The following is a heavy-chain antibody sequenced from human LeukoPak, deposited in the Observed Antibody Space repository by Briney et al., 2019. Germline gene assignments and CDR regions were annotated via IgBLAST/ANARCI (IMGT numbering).Heavy chain of an antibody. V-gene: IGHV3-66*01. D-gene: IGHD3-16*01. CDR2: IYSGGNT. Sequence: GGSLRLSCAASGFTVSSNYMSWVRQAPGKGLEWVSVIYSGGNTYYADSVKGRFTISRDNSMNTLYLQMNSLRAEDTAVYYCASDVRGNWFDPWGQGTLVTVS. J-gene: IGHJ5*02. CDR3: ASDVRGNWFDP. CDR1: GFTVSSNY.